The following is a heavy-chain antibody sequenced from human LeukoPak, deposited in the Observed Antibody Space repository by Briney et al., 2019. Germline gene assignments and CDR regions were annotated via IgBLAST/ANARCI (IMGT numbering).Heavy chain of an antibody. Sequence: ASVKVSCKASGYTFTNYGISWVRQAPGQGLEWMGWISTYNGHTNYAQNFQGRVTMTTDTSTSTAYMELRSLRSDDTAVYYCAREGTMVRGVDYWGQGTLVTVSS. CDR2: ISTYNGHT. V-gene: IGHV1-18*01. D-gene: IGHD3-10*01. CDR1: GYTFTNYG. J-gene: IGHJ4*02. CDR3: AREGTMVRGVDY.